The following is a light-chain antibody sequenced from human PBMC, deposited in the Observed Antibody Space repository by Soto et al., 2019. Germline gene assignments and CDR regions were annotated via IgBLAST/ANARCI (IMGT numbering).Light chain of an antibody. J-gene: IGKJ5*01. CDR1: QNVNTN. CDR2: GAS. CDR3: QQRSKIT. V-gene: IGKV3D-15*01. Sequence: EVVMTQSPATLSLSPGERATLSCRASQNVNTNLAWYQQKPGQAPRLLISGASIRATGIPARFSGSGSGTEFTLTIASLQSEDSAVYYCQQRSKITFGQGTRLEIK.